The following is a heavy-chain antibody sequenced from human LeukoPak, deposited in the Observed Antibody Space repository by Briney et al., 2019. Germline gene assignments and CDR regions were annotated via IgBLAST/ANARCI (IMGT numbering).Heavy chain of an antibody. CDR2: ISSSGSTI. J-gene: IGHJ6*03. CDR1: GFTFSDYY. V-gene: IGHV3-11*01. CDR3: VRGRVAVSTPYYMDV. Sequence: GGSLRLSCAASGFTFSDYYMSWIRQAPGKGLEWVSYISSSGSTINYADSVKGRFTISRDNAKNSLYLQMNSLRAEDTAVYYCVRGRVAVSTPYYMDVWGKGTTVTVSS. D-gene: IGHD6-19*01.